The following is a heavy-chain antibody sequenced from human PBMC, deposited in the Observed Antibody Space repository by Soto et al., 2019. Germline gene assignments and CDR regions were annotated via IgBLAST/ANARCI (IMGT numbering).Heavy chain of an antibody. CDR3: ARHGTYCGGDCHDAFDI. V-gene: IGHV4-39*01. D-gene: IGHD2-21*01. CDR2: ISYSGST. J-gene: IGHJ3*02. CDR1: GDSISSSGYY. Sequence: SGTLSLTCTISGDSISSSGYYWGWIRQPPGKGLEWIGSISYSGSTHYSPSLKSRVTISVDTSKNQFSLKMSSVTAADTAVYYCARHGTYCGGDCHDAFDIWGQGTMVTVSS.